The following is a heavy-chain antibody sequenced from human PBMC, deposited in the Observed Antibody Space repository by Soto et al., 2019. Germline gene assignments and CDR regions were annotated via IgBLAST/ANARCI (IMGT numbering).Heavy chain of an antibody. CDR3: ARARGYSYYYGMDV. CDR1: GFTFSSYA. D-gene: IGHD5-18*01. Sequence: GGSLRLSCAASGFTFSSYAMHWVRQAPGKGLEWVAVISYDGSNKYYADSVKGRFTISRDNSKNTLYLQMNSLRAEDTAVYYCARARGYSYYYGMDVWGQGTTVTVSS. J-gene: IGHJ6*02. V-gene: IGHV3-30-3*01. CDR2: ISYDGSNK.